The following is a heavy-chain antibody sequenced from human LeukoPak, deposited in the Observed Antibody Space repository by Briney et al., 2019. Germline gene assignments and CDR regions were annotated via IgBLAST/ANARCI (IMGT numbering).Heavy chain of an antibody. CDR1: GFTFSSYS. J-gene: IGHJ4*02. D-gene: IGHD1-26*01. CDR2: ISSSSSTI. Sequence: GGSLRLSCAASGFTFSSYSMNWVRQAPGKGLEWVSYISSSSSTIYYADSVKGRFTISRDNAKNSLYLQMNSLRAEDTAVYYCARTEWELTGYFDYWGQGTLVTVSS. V-gene: IGHV3-48*01. CDR3: ARTEWELTGYFDY.